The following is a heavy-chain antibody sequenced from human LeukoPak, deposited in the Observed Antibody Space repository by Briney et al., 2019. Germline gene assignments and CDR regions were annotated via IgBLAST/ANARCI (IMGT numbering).Heavy chain of an antibody. CDR1: GFTVSTNS. Sequence: GGSLRLSCTVTGFTVSTNSMSWVRQTPGKGLEWVSFIYSGGSTHYSDSVKGRFTISRDNSKNTLYLQMNSLRAEDTAVYYCARRAGDYSHPYDYWGQGTLVTVSS. V-gene: IGHV3-53*01. D-gene: IGHD3-22*01. J-gene: IGHJ4*02. CDR2: IYSGGST. CDR3: ARRAGDYSHPYDY.